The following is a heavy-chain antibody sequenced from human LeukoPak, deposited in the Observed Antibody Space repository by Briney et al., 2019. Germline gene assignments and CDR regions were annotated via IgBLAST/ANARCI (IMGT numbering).Heavy chain of an antibody. CDR3: ARDKGVTYDFWSGYYWFDP. Sequence: GASVKVSCKASGYTFTSYYMHWVRQAPGRGLEWMGIINPSGGSTSYAQKFQGRVTMTRDMSTSTVYMELSSLRSEDTAVYYCARDKGVTYDFWSGYYWFDPWGQGTLVTVSS. CDR1: GYTFTSYY. CDR2: INPSGGST. J-gene: IGHJ5*02. D-gene: IGHD3-3*01. V-gene: IGHV1-46*01.